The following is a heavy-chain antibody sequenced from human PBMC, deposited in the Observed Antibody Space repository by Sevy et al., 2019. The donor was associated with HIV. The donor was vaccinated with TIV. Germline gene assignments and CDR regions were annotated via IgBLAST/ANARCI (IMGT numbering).Heavy chain of an antibody. J-gene: IGHJ4*02. D-gene: IGHD3-22*01. Sequence: ASVKVSCSTSGYTFSVHYIYWVRQAAGQGLEWMGWINPNTGDTNFSPKLQGRVTMTRDSSINTAYLELSRLTSADTAVYFCARLRDSEPSGQYYGGGADYFDYWGQAFLVTVSS. V-gene: IGHV1-2*02. CDR1: GYTFSVHY. CDR2: INPNTGDT. CDR3: ARLRDSEPSGQYYGGGADYFDY.